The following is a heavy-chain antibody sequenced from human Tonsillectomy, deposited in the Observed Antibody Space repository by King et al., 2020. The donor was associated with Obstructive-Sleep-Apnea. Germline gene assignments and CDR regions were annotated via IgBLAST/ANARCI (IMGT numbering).Heavy chain of an antibody. Sequence: VQLVESGGGVVQPGRSLRLSCAASGFTFSSYGMHWVRQAPGKGLEGVAVIWYDGSNKYYADSVKGRFTISRDNSKNTLYLQMNSLRAEETAVYYCAKIGYSSGWLVDYCGQGTLVTVSS. CDR1: GFTFSSYG. D-gene: IGHD6-19*01. V-gene: IGHV3-33*06. CDR3: AKIGYSSGWLVDY. CDR2: IWYDGSNK. J-gene: IGHJ4*02.